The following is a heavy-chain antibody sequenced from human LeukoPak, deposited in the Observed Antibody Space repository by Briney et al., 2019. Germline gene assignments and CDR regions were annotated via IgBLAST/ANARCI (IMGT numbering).Heavy chain of an antibody. CDR1: GGSISSGGYY. CDR2: INHSGST. J-gene: IGHJ5*02. Sequence: RSSETLSLTCTVSGGSISSGGYYWSWIRQPPGKGLEWIGEINHSGSTNYNPSLKSRVTISVDTSKNQFSLKLSSVTAADTAVYYCARGVVRAAGTWGQGTLVTVSS. CDR3: ARGVVRAAGT. V-gene: IGHV4-39*07. D-gene: IGHD6-13*01.